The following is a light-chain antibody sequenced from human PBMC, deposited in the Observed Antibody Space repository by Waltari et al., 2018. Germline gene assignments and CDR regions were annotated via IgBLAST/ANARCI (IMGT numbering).Light chain of an antibody. CDR3: QQYNEWPRT. J-gene: IGKJ1*01. V-gene: IGKV3-15*01. CDR2: GAS. Sequence: EVVLTQSPATLSVSPGERATLPCRASQNVNYYLAWYQQKEGQAPRLLIYGASTRATGIPDRFSGSGSGTEFTLSISSLQSEDFAIYYCQQYNEWPRTFGQGTRVEI. CDR1: QNVNYY.